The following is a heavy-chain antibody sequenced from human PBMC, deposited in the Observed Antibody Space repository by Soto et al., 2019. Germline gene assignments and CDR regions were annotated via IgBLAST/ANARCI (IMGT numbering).Heavy chain of an antibody. CDR2: ISAYNGNT. D-gene: IGHD2-15*01. V-gene: IGHV1-18*01. J-gene: IGHJ6*02. CDR3: ARNGGGYCSGGSCYWVGSYYYGMDV. Sequence: GASVKVSCKASGYTFTSYGISWVRQAPGQGREWMGWISAYNGNTNYAQKLQGRVTMTTDTSTSTAYMELRSLRSDDTAVYYCARNGGGYCSGGSCYWVGSYYYGMDVWGQGTTVTVSS. CDR1: GYTFTSYG.